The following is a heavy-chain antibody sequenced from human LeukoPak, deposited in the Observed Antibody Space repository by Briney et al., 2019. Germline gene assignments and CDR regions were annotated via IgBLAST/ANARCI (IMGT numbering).Heavy chain of an antibody. D-gene: IGHD3-3*01. CDR1: GGSISTSSYY. CDR2: IYHSGST. CDR3: ARVRVVIIRGNWFDP. J-gene: IGHJ5*02. Sequence: SSETLSLTCTVSGGSISTSSYYWGWIRQPPGKGLEWIGSIYHSGSTYYNPSLKSRVTISVDTSKNQFSLKLSSVTAADTAVYYCARVRVVIIRGNWFDPWGQGTLVTVSS. V-gene: IGHV4-39*07.